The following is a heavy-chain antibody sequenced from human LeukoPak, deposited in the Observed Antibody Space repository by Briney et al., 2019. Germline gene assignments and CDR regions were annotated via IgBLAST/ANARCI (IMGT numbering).Heavy chain of an antibody. CDR2: ISSSSSYI. D-gene: IGHD5/OR15-5a*01. V-gene: IGHV3-21*01. Sequence: GGSLRLSCAASGFTFSSYSMNWVRQAPGKGLEWVSSISSSSSYIYYADSVKGRFTISRDNAKNSLYLQMNSLRAEDTAVYYCARTGHSVYDSSVRYDYYGMDVWGQGTTVTVSS. J-gene: IGHJ6*02. CDR3: ARTGHSVYDSSVRYDYYGMDV. CDR1: GFTFSSYS.